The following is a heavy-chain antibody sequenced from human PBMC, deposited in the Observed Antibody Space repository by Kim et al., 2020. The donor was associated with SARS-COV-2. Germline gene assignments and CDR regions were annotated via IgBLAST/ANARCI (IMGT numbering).Heavy chain of an antibody. V-gene: IGHV6-1*01. CDR2: TYYRSKWYT. Sequence: SQTLSLTCAISGDSVSSNSVAWNWIRQSPSRGLEWLGRTYYRSKWYTDYVGSVKSRIIIDPDTPKNQFSLQLNSVTPDDTAVYYCASTFSDIATRVFDYWGQGTLVTVSS. J-gene: IGHJ4*02. CDR1: GDSVSSNSVA. D-gene: IGHD6-6*01. CDR3: ASTFSDIATRVFDY.